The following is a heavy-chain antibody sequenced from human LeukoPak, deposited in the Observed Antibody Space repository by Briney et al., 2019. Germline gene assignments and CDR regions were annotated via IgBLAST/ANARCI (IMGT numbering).Heavy chain of an antibody. CDR3: ARQGVLGELEY. V-gene: IGHV3-48*04. J-gene: IGHJ4*02. D-gene: IGHD3-16*01. CDR2: IDSRPTPI. Sequence: GGSLRLSCAASGFTFGRYSMNWVRQAPGRGLEWVSYIDSRPTPIYYTQSVKGRFTVSRDNAKNSLYLQMNSLRAEDTAVYYCARQGVLGELEYWGQGILVTVSS. CDR1: GFTFGRYS.